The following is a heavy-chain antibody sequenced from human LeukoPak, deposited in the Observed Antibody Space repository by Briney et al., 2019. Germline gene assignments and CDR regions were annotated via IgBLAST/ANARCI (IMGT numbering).Heavy chain of an antibody. Sequence: GESLKISCKGSGYSFTSYWIGWVRQMPGKGLEWMGIIYPGDSDTRYSPSLQGQVTISADKSISTAYLQWSSLKASDTAMYYCATITMVRGVITFFDYWGQGTLVTVSS. CDR3: ATITMVRGVITFFDY. CDR2: IYPGDSDT. CDR1: GYSFTSYW. V-gene: IGHV5-51*01. D-gene: IGHD3-10*01. J-gene: IGHJ4*02.